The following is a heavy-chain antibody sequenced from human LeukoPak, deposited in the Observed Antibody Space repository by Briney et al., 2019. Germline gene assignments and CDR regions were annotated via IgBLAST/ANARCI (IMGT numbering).Heavy chain of an antibody. CDR3: AREGAHPVYDV. Sequence: SETLSLTCTVSGGSIGSGGNFWTWLRQHPGKGLEYIGYVYHTGTASYNPSLTSRVVISVNTPTKQFSLRLSSVTAADTAVYFCAREGAHPVYDVWGPGILVTVSS. J-gene: IGHJ4*02. D-gene: IGHD5/OR15-5a*01. V-gene: IGHV4-31*03. CDR1: GGSIGSGGNF. CDR2: VYHTGTA.